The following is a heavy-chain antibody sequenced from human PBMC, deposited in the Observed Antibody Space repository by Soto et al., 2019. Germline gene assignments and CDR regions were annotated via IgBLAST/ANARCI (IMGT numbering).Heavy chain of an antibody. V-gene: IGHV4-4*02. CDR1: GVSLSSGNW. J-gene: IGHJ4*02. CDR3: AKLVYDSRLNYLYVNY. Sequence: SETLSLSCDVFGVSLSSGNWWSWVRQSPEKGLEWIGEVYYDGSLNYYPSFERRVTISVDRSKNQFSLRLSSVSAADTAKYYCAKLVYDSRLNYLYVNYWGPGALVTVSS. D-gene: IGHD3-22*01. CDR2: VYYDGSL.